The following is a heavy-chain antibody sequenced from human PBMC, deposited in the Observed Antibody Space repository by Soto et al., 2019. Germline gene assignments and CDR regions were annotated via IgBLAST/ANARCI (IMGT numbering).Heavy chain of an antibody. Sequence: PGESLKISCKASGYSFSNYWIAWVRQMSGTGLEWMGIIYPGDSDTRYSPSFQGQVTISADKSINTAYLQWSSLKAPETATYYCARVAGFCRAAGCYFGDQTHVYWGQGTRVTVSS. CDR1: GYSFSNYW. CDR3: ARVAGFCRAAGCYFGDQTHVY. CDR2: IYPGDSDT. D-gene: IGHD2-15*01. V-gene: IGHV5-51*01. J-gene: IGHJ4*02.